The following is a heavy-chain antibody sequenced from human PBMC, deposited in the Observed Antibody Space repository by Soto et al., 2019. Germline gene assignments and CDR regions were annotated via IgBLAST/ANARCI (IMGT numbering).Heavy chain of an antibody. CDR2: INPSGGST. CDR3: ARDLTSGDY. V-gene: IGHV1-46*01. J-gene: IGHJ4*02. D-gene: IGHD7-27*01. CDR1: GYIFTNYY. Sequence: SVKVSCNASGYIFTNYYIHWVRQAPGQGLEWMAIINPSGGSTSYAQKFQGRVTLARDTFTNTVYMELSSLRSEDTAIYYCARDLTSGDYWGQGTLVTVSS.